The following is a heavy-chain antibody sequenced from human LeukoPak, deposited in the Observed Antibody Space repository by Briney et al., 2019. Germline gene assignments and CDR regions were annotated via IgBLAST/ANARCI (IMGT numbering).Heavy chain of an antibody. J-gene: IGHJ3*02. CDR2: ISSSAAST. Sequence: GGPLRLSCAASGFIFSNYLISWVRQAPGKGLEWVSGISSSAASTYYADSVKGRFTISRDNSKNTLFLQMNSLRAEDTAVYYCAKVSRDSTGSDAFDIWGQGTMVTVSS. V-gene: IGHV3-23*01. CDR3: AKVSRDSTGSDAFDI. CDR1: GFIFSNYL. D-gene: IGHD3-22*01.